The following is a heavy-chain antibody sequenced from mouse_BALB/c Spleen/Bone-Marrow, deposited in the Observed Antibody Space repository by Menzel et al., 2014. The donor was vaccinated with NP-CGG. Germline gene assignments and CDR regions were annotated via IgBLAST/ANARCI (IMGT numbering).Heavy chain of an antibody. Sequence: EVKLVESGGGLVQPGGSLKLSCAASGFTFSSYGMSWVRPTPDKRLELVATINSNGGSTYYPDSVKGRSTISRDNAKNTLYLQMSSLKSEDTAMYYCARVWYFDYWGQGTSLTVSS. CDR3: ARVWYFDY. J-gene: IGHJ2*03. CDR2: INSNGGST. CDR1: GFTFSSYG. V-gene: IGHV5-6-3*01.